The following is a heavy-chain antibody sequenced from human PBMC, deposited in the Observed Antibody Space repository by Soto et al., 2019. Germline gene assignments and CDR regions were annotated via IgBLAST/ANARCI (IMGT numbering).Heavy chain of an antibody. CDR1: GGSISSSSYY. CDR3: ASHLSRGYRQGTRKFDY. CDR2: IYYSGST. J-gene: IGHJ4*02. Sequence: SETLSLTCTVSGGSISSSSYYWGWIRQPPGKGLEWIGSIYYSGSTYYNPSLKSRVTISVDTSKNQFSLKLSSVTAADTAVYYCASHLSRGYRQGTRKFDYWGQGTLVTVSS. V-gene: IGHV4-39*01. D-gene: IGHD5-18*01.